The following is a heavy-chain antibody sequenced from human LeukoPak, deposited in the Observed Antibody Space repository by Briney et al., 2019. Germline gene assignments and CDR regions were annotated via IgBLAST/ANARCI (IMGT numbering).Heavy chain of an antibody. J-gene: IGHJ4*02. CDR2: ISGSGGTT. CDR3: ASGRGIAATTALDY. D-gene: IGHD6-13*01. Sequence: GGSLRLSCAASVFTFSSYAMSWVRPAPGKGLEWVSAISGSGGTTYYADSLNGRVTISRDDSINTLYLQMNSLTAEDTAVYYCASGRGIAATTALDYWGQGTLVTVSS. CDR1: VFTFSSYA. V-gene: IGHV3-23*01.